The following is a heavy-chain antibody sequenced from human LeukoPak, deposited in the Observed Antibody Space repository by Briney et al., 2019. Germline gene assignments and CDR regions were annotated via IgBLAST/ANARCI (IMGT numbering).Heavy chain of an antibody. J-gene: IGHJ6*03. CDR2: INPSGGST. V-gene: IGHV1-46*01. CDR1: GYAFTSYY. Sequence: GASVKVSCKASGYAFTSYYMHWVRQAPGQGLEWMGIINPSGGSTSYAQKFQGRVTMTRDMSTSTVYMELSSLRSEDTAVYYCARAGARPDFWSGNPNYYYYMDVWGKGTTVTVSS. CDR3: ARAGARPDFWSGNPNYYYYMDV. D-gene: IGHD3-3*01.